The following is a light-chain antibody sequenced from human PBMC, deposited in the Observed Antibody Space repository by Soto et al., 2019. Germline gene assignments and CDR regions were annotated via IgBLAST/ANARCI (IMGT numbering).Light chain of an antibody. CDR3: QQRSNWPLT. V-gene: IGKV3-11*01. CDR2: DAS. CDR1: QSVSSY. Sequence: EIVLTQSPATLSLSPGERVTLSCRASQSVSSYLAWYQQKPGQAPRLVISDASNRATGIPARFSGSGSGTDFTLTISSLEPEDFALYYCQQRSNWPLTFGGGTKVEIK. J-gene: IGKJ4*01.